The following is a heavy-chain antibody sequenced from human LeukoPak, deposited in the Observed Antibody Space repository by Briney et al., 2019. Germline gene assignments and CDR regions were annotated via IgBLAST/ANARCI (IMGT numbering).Heavy chain of an antibody. V-gene: IGHV3-21*01. Sequence: GGSLRLSCAASGFTFSSYSMNWVRQAPGKGLEWVSSISCSSSYIYYADSVKGRFTISRDNAKNSLYLQMNSLRAEDTAVYYCARDSGRDDSSGYYYSEVDYWGQGTLVTVSS. CDR2: ISCSSSYI. CDR1: GFTFSSYS. J-gene: IGHJ4*02. CDR3: ARDSGRDDSSGYYYSEVDY. D-gene: IGHD3-22*01.